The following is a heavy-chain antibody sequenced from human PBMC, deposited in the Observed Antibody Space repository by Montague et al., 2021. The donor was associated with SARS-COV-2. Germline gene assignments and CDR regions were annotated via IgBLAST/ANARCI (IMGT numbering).Heavy chain of an antibody. CDR2: IYYAGNT. V-gene: IGHV4-4*02. D-gene: IGHD3-16*01. CDR3: ARGGTYHYGMDV. J-gene: IGHJ6*02. Sequence: GTLSLTCAVSDGSISSPNWWNWVRQPPGKGLAWIGEIYYAGNTNYNPSLKSRVTIFIDKSKNHFSLQLSSVTAADTAVYYCARGGTYHYGMDVWGQGTTVAVSS. CDR1: DGSISSPNW.